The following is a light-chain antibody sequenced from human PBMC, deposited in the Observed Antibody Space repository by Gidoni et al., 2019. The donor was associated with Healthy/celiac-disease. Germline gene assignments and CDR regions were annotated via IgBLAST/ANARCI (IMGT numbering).Light chain of an antibody. CDR3: QQYNNWPPWT. CDR1: RSVSSN. J-gene: IGKJ1*01. CDR2: GAS. Sequence: DIVMTQSPATLSVSPGERATRSCRASRSVSSNLAWYQQKPGQAPRLLIYGASTRATGIPARFSGSGSGTEFTLTISSLQSEDFAVDYCQQYNNWPPWTFXQXTKVEIK. V-gene: IGKV3-15*01.